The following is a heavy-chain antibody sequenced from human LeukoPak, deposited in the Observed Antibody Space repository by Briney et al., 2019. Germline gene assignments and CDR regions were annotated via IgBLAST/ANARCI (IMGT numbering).Heavy chain of an antibody. V-gene: IGHV3-23*01. CDR2: ISGSGGST. CDR3: AKAHYYGSGSYSPLGY. J-gene: IGHJ4*02. D-gene: IGHD3-10*01. Sequence: GGSLRLSCAASGFTFSSYAMSWVRRAPGKGLEWVSAISGSGGSTYYADSVKGRFTISRDNSKNTLYLQMNSLRAEDTAVYYCAKAHYYGSGSYSPLGYWGQGTLVTVSS. CDR1: GFTFSSYA.